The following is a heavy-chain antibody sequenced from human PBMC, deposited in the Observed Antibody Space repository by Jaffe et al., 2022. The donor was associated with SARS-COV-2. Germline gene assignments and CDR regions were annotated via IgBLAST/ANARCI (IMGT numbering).Heavy chain of an antibody. J-gene: IGHJ6*02. CDR1: GFTFSSYW. V-gene: IGHV3-74*01. CDR3: ARGPPTIAAAGGYYYYGMDV. D-gene: IGHD6-13*01. CDR2: INSDGSST. Sequence: EVQLVESGGGLVQPGGSLRLSCAASGFTFSSYWMHWVRQAPGKGLVWVSRINSDGSSTSYADSVKGRFTISRDNAKNTLYLQMNSLRAEDTAVYYCARGPPTIAAAGGYYYYGMDVWGQGTTVTVSS.